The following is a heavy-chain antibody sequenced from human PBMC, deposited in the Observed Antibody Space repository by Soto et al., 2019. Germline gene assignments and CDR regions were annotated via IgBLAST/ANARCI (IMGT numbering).Heavy chain of an antibody. Sequence: GGSLRLSCAASGFTFSSYSMNWVRQAPGKGLEWVSSISSSSSYIYYADSVKGRFTISRDNAKNSLYPQMNSLRAEDTAVYYCAREDHTIGGLYYYYGMDVWGQGTTVTVSS. CDR1: GFTFSSYS. CDR3: AREDHTIGGLYYYYGMDV. J-gene: IGHJ6*02. D-gene: IGHD1-26*01. CDR2: ISSSSSYI. V-gene: IGHV3-21*01.